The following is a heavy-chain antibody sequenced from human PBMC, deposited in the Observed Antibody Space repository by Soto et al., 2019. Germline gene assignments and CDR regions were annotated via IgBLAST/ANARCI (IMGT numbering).Heavy chain of an antibody. CDR3: ARDTGCGYYFDC. CDR2: IYSGGST. CDR1: GFTDSSNY. Sequence: SRSCAACGFTDSSNYMTWAHQTTGKGLEWVSVIYSGGSTYYADSVKGRFTISRDNSKNTLYLQMNSLRAEDTSVYCGARDTGCGYYFDCWGQGSRGTVSS. J-gene: IGHJ4*02. D-gene: IGHD2-15*01. V-gene: IGHV3-66*01.